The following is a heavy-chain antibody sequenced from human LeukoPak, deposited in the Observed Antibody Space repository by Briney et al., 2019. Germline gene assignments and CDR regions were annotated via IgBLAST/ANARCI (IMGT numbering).Heavy chain of an antibody. V-gene: IGHV3-7*04. J-gene: IGHJ4*02. D-gene: IGHD3-9*01. CDR2: IKQDGREK. Sequence: GGSLRLSCAASGFTFGGSWMSWVRQAPGKGLEWVANIKQDGREKYYVDSVKGRFTISRDNAWNSLFLQMNGLRAEDAAVYYCARGISDILTGYTYFDSWGQGTLVTVSS. CDR1: GFTFGGSW. CDR3: ARGISDILTGYTYFDS.